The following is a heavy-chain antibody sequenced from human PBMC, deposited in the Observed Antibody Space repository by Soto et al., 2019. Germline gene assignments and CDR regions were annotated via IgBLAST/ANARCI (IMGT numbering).Heavy chain of an antibody. Sequence: SETLSLTCTVSGGSISSYYWSWIRQPPGKGLEWIGYIYYSGSTNYNPSLKSRVTISVDTSKNQFSLKLSSVTAADTAVYYCARDHRREGGWFDPWGQRTLVTVSS. CDR1: GGSISSYY. D-gene: IGHD3-16*01. CDR3: ARDHRREGGWFDP. V-gene: IGHV4-59*01. J-gene: IGHJ5*02. CDR2: IYYSGST.